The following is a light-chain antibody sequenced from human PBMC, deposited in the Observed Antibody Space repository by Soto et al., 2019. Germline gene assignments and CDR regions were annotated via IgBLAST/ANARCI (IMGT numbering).Light chain of an antibody. Sequence: QSVLTQPASVSGSPGQSITISCTGTNSDVGVYNYVSWYQQHPGKAPKLVIYDVSNRPSGVSNRFSGSKSGNTASLTISGLQAEDEADYYCSSYTSSSTYVFGTGTRSPS. CDR2: DVS. J-gene: IGLJ1*01. CDR1: NSDVGVYNY. CDR3: SSYTSSSTYV. V-gene: IGLV2-14*01.